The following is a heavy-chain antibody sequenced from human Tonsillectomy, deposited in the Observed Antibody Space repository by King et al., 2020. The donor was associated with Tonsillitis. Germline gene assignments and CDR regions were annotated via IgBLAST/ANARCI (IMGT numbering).Heavy chain of an antibody. CDR1: GGSISTYY. J-gene: IGHJ4*02. CDR2: IYYSGST. CDR3: ASARGMQLGLVDY. D-gene: IGHD6-6*01. Sequence: QLQESGPGLVKPSETLSLNCTVSGGSISTYYWSWIRQPPGKGLEWIGYIYYSGSTNYNPSLKSRVTISVDTPKNQFSLQLRSVTAADTAVYYCASARGMQLGLVDYWGRGTLVTVSS. V-gene: IGHV4-59*01.